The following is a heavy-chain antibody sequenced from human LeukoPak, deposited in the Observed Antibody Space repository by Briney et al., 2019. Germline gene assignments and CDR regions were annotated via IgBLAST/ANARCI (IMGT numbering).Heavy chain of an antibody. Sequence: PGGSLRLSCEASGFTFSAYAMTWVRQAPEQGLEWVSSIGSDNKPHYSESVKGRFAISRDNSKSMLFLQLNSLRAEDTALYYCARDLHYCVAMDVCGQGTTVTVSS. J-gene: IGHJ6*02. CDR3: ARDLHYCVAMDV. V-gene: IGHV3-23*01. CDR2: IGSDNKP. D-gene: IGHD4-17*01. CDR1: GFTFSAYA.